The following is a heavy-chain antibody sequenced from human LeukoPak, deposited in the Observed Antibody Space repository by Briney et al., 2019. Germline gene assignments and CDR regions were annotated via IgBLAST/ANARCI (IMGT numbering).Heavy chain of an antibody. CDR1: GFIFSGSW. CDR3: AKKVVVGATSPYSDFQD. CDR2: IKKDGSEK. J-gene: IGHJ1*01. V-gene: IGHV3-7*03. Sequence: SGGSLRLSCTASGFIFSGSWMAWIRQAPGKGLEWVAIIKKDGSEKYYVDSMKGRFTISRDNAKNSLFLQMNSLRAEDTALYYCAKKVVVGATSPYSDFQDWGQGTLVTVSS. D-gene: IGHD1-26*01.